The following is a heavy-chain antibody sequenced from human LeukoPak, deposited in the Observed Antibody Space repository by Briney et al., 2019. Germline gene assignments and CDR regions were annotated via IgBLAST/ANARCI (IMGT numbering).Heavy chain of an antibody. D-gene: IGHD3-22*01. CDR3: AKARVDSSGYYNWFDP. V-gene: IGHV3-33*06. CDR1: GFTFSSYG. CDR2: IWYDGSNK. J-gene: IGHJ5*02. Sequence: PGGSLRLSCAASGFTFSSYGMHWVRQAPGKGLEWVAVIWYDGSNKYYADSVKGRFTISRDNSKNTLYLQMNSLRAEDTAVYYCAKARVDSSGYYNWFDPWGQRTLVTVSS.